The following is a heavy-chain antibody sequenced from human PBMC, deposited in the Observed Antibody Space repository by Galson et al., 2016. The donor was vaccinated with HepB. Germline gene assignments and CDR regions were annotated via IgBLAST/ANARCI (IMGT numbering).Heavy chain of an antibody. CDR3: VKSGYCDITDCVHAFVV. J-gene: IGHJ3*01. Sequence: SLRLSCAASGFTSGDAMLWVRQAPGKGLEYVSTISTNGRSTYYADSVRGRFTISRDRSKNTLYLQMSSRRTEDTAMYYLVKSGYCDITDCVHAFVVWGQGTMGTVSS. V-gene: IGHV3-64D*06. CDR1: GFTSGDA. D-gene: IGHD2/OR15-2a*01. CDR2: ISTNGRST.